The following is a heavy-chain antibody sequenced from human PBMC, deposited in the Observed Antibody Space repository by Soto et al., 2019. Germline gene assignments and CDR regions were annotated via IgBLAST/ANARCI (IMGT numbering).Heavy chain of an antibody. D-gene: IGHD1-26*01. CDR3: AHKISSTSFDY. CDR2: IYWDDDK. CDR1: GFSLSTSGVG. V-gene: IGHV2-5*02. Sequence: QITLKESGPTLVKPTQTLTLTCTFSGFSLSTSGVGVGWIRQPPGKAPESLAVIYWDDDKRYSPSLKSRLTITKDTSKNQVVLTMTNMDPVDTATYYCAHKISSTSFDYWGQGTLATVSS. J-gene: IGHJ4*02.